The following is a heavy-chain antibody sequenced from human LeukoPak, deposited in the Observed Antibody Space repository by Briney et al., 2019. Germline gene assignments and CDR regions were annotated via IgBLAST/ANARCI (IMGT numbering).Heavy chain of an antibody. J-gene: IGHJ5*02. CDR1: GGTFSSYA. D-gene: IGHD3-10*02. Sequence: SVKVSCKAPGGTFSSYAISWVRQAPGQGLDWMGGIIPIFGTANYAQKFQGRVTITTDESTSTAYMELSSLRSEDTAVYYCARAGAVTTMYNWFDPWGQGTLVTVSS. CDR3: ARAGAVTTMYNWFDP. CDR2: IIPIFGTA. V-gene: IGHV1-69*05.